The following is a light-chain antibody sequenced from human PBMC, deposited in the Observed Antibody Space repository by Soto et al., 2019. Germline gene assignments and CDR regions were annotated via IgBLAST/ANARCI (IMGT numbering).Light chain of an antibody. V-gene: IGKV3-15*01. J-gene: IGKJ5*01. Sequence: IVMTQSQDTLYVSPGEGATLSCGASQSVRTNLAWYQQKAGQAPRLLSYGASTRATGIPDRFSGSGSGTGFTLTIISLKSEDFSAYYCQQYNSWPTITFGQGTRLEIK. CDR3: QQYNSWPTIT. CDR1: QSVRTN. CDR2: GAS.